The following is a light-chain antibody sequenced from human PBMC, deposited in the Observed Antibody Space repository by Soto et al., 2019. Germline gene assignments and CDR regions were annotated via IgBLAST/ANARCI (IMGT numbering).Light chain of an antibody. V-gene: IGKV3D-15*01. J-gene: IGKJ4*01. CDR1: QSVSNN. Sequence: EIVMTQSPATLSVSPGERATLSCRASQSVSNNLAWYQQKPGQAPRLLNYGASTRATGIPARFSGSGSGTEFTLTISSLQSEDFAVYYCQQYNNWPPLTFGGGTKVEIK. CDR3: QQYNNWPPLT. CDR2: GAS.